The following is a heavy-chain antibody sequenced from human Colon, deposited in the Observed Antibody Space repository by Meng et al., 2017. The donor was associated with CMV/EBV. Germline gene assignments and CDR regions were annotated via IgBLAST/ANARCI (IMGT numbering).Heavy chain of an antibody. CDR1: GFRFDDFG. D-gene: IGHD2-15*01. CDR3: AKDTRLCTGGTCYSILDH. Sequence: SCEASGFRFDDFGIHWVRHAPGKGLEWVSGITWNSDTIDYADSVKGRFTVSRDNDNKFLYLHMTSLRPEDTALYYCAKDTRLCTGGTCYSILDHWGQGTQVTVSS. J-gene: IGHJ1*01. CDR2: ITWNSDTI. V-gene: IGHV3-9*01.